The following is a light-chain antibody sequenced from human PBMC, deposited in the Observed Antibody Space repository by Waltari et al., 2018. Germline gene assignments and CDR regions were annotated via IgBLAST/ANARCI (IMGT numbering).Light chain of an antibody. V-gene: IGLV1-40*01. Sequence: QSVLTQPPSVSGAPGQRVTISCTGSSSNIGAGYEVNWYQQLPGTAPKLLIYGNSNRPSGVPDRFSGSKSGTSASLAITGLQAEDEADYYCQSYDSSLSDVVFGGGTKLTVL. CDR2: GNS. J-gene: IGLJ2*01. CDR3: QSYDSSLSDVV. CDR1: SSNIGAGYE.